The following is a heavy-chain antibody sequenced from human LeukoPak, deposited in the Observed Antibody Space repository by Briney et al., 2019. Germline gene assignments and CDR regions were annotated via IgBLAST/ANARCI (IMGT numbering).Heavy chain of an antibody. CDR3: AKASGTNGYYQLPIDF. V-gene: IGHV3-30*14. Sequence: GGSLRLSCAASGFTFSSYAMHWVRQAPGKGLERVAVISYDGSNKYYADSVKGRFSISRDNSRNTLYLQLKNLRADDTALYYCAKASGTNGYYQLPIDFWGRGTLVTVSS. CDR1: GFTFSSYA. D-gene: IGHD3-22*01. J-gene: IGHJ4*02. CDR2: ISYDGSNK.